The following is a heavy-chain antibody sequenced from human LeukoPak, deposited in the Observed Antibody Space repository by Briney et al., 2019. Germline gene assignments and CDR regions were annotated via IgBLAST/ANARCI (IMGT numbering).Heavy chain of an antibody. CDR2: INPNSGGT. J-gene: IGHJ6*02. CDR3: AREGITIFARYYYYGMDV. CDR1: GYTFTGYY. D-gene: IGHD3-3*01. Sequence: ASVKVSCKASGYTFTGYYMHWVRQAPGQGLEWMGWINPNSGGTNYAQKFQGRVTMTRDTSISTAYMELRSLRSDDTAVYYCAREGITIFARYYYYGMDVWGQGTTVTVSS. V-gene: IGHV1-2*02.